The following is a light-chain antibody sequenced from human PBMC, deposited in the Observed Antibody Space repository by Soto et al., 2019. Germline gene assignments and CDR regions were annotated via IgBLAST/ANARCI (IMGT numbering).Light chain of an antibody. CDR3: QQYGRSPLMYT. CDR2: GAS. CDR1: QSITSNF. Sequence: EIVLTQSPGTLSLSPGERATLSCRASQSITSNFLAWYQPKPGQAPMLLIYGASTRAACVPDRFSGSGSGSDFTLHITRLEPQDFAGYYCQQYGRSPLMYTYGQGTNLGV. V-gene: IGKV3-20*01. J-gene: IGKJ2*01.